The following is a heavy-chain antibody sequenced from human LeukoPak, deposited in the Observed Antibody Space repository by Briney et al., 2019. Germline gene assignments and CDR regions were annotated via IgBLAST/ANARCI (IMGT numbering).Heavy chain of an antibody. J-gene: IGHJ3*02. D-gene: IGHD3-22*01. Sequence: GGSLRLSCAASGFTFSSYGMSWVRQAPGKRLEWVSGINWNSDSIGYADSVKGRFTTSRDNAKNSLYMQMNSLRAEDTAVYYCARDGSSGPPNAFDIWGQGTMVTVSS. V-gene: IGHV3-20*04. CDR2: INWNSDSI. CDR3: ARDGSSGPPNAFDI. CDR1: GFTFSSYG.